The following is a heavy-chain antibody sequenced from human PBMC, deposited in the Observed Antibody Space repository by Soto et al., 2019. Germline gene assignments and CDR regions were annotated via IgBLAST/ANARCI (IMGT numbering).Heavy chain of an antibody. D-gene: IGHD6-13*01. CDR1: GGTFSSYT. J-gene: IGHJ4*02. CDR2: IIPILGIA. Sequence: QVQLVQSGAEVKKPGSSVKVSCKASGGTFSSYTISWVRQAPGQGLEWMGRIIPILGIANYAQKFQGRVTITADKSTSTGYMELSSLRSEDTAVYYCASLATADTLDYWGQGTLGTVSS. CDR3: ASLATADTLDY. V-gene: IGHV1-69*02.